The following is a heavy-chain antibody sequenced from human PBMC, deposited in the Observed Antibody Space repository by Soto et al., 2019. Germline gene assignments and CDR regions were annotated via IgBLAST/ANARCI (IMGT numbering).Heavy chain of an antibody. J-gene: IGHJ4*02. CDR1: GFTFSNYG. D-gene: IGHD6-19*01. CDR3: ARAQDSSGWYDY. Sequence: PGGSLSLSCAASGFTFSNYGMHWVRQAPGKGLEWVAVISYDGSNKYYVDSVKGRFTISRDNSKNTLYLQMNSLRAEDTAVYYCARAQDSSGWYDYWGQGTLVTVSS. CDR2: ISYDGSNK. V-gene: IGHV3-30*03.